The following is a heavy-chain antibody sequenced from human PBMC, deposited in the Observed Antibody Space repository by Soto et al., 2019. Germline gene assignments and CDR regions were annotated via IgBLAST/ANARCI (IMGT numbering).Heavy chain of an antibody. CDR1: GYTFTSYA. V-gene: IGHV1-3*01. D-gene: IGHD2-15*01. CDR3: ARVYCSGGSCYGNGY. J-gene: IGHJ4*02. CDR2: INAGNGNT. Sequence: ASVKVSCKASGYTFTSYAMHWVRQAPGQRLEWMGWINAGNGNTKYSQKFQGRVTITRDTSASTAYMELSSLRSEDAAVYYCARVYCSGGSCYGNGYWGQGTLVTVSS.